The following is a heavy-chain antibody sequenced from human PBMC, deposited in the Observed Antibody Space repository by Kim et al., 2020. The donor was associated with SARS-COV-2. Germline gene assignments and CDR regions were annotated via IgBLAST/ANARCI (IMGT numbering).Heavy chain of an antibody. V-gene: IGHV3-66*01. J-gene: IGHJ6*02. CDR3: AREHGDYEAYYYGMDV. Sequence: VKGRFTISRDNTKNTLYLQMNSRRAEDTAVYYCAREHGDYEAYYYGMDVWGQGTTVTVSS. D-gene: IGHD4-17*01.